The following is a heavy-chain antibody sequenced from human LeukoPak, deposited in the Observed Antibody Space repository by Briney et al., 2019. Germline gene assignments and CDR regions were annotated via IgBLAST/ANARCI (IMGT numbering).Heavy chain of an antibody. CDR2: ISGSGGST. V-gene: IGHV3-23*01. Sequence: GGSLRLSCAASGFTFSSYAMSWVRQAPGKGLEWVSAISGSGGSTYYADSMKGRFTISRDNSKNTLYLQMNSLRAEDTAVYYCAKSYSSSWSPFFDYWGQGTLVTVSS. D-gene: IGHD6-13*01. J-gene: IGHJ4*02. CDR3: AKSYSSSWSPFFDY. CDR1: GFTFSSYA.